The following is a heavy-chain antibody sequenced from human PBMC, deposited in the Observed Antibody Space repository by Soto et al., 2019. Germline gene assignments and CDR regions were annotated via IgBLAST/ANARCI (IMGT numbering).Heavy chain of an antibody. CDR1: GGTFSSYT. CDR3: ARSLVRGWTPY. J-gene: IGHJ4*02. Sequence: QVHLVQSEAEVKKPGSSVKVYCKASGGTFSSYTVSWVRQAPGQGLEWVGGIIPVFNTTYYAQKFQGRVTMLADKSTITAYMELSNLSSEDTAVYYCARSLVRGWTPYWGQGTLVTVSS. CDR2: IIPVFNTT. V-gene: IGHV1-69*06. D-gene: IGHD6-6*01.